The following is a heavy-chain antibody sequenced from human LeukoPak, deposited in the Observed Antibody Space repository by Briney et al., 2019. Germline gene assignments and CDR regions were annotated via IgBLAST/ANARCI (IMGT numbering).Heavy chain of an antibody. Sequence: GGSLRLSCAASGFTFSSYAMSWVRQAPGKGLEWVSAISGSGGSTYYADSVKGRFTISRDNPKNTLYLQMNSLRAEDTAVYYCAKLMRSYNWNDFDYWGQGTLVTVSS. J-gene: IGHJ4*02. CDR1: GFTFSSYA. CDR3: AKLMRSYNWNDFDY. D-gene: IGHD1-1*01. V-gene: IGHV3-23*01. CDR2: ISGSGGST.